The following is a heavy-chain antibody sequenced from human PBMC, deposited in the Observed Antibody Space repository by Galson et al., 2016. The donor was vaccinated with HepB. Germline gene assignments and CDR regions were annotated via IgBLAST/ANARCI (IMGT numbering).Heavy chain of an antibody. CDR1: GFTFSNYA. D-gene: IGHD7-27*01. Sequence: SLRLSCAASGFTFSNYAMTWVRQAPGKRLEWVSGISPTGASTYYADSVQGRFTISRDNSNNMLQLQMNSLRAEDTAIYYCAKVNWGLEFFHYWGQGTLVTVSS. CDR2: ISPTGAST. V-gene: IGHV3-23*01. CDR3: AKVNWGLEFFHY. J-gene: IGHJ4*02.